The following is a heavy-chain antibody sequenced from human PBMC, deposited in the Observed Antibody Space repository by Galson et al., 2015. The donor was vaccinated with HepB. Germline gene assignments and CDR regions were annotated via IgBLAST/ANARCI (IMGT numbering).Heavy chain of an antibody. J-gene: IGHJ4*02. CDR2: IIPIFGTA. CDR1: GGTFSSYA. V-gene: IGHV1-69*13. Sequence: SVKVSCKASGGTFSSYAISWVRQAPGQGLEWMGGIIPIFGTANYAQKFQGRVTITADESTSTAYMELSSLRSEDTAVYYCARGGRGGYCSGGSCYSSDYWGQGTLVTVSS. CDR3: ARGGRGGYCSGGSCYSSDY. D-gene: IGHD2-15*01.